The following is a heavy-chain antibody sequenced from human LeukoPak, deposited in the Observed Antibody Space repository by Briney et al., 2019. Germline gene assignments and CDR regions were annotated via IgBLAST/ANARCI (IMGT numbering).Heavy chain of an antibody. D-gene: IGHD3-9*01. V-gene: IGHV4-39*01. CDR3: ARQDDILTGDY. CDR2: IYYSGST. CDR1: GGSINNSSYY. Sequence: SETLSLTCTVSGGSINNSSYYWGWIRLPPGKGLGWIGSIYYSGSTYYNPSLKSRVTISVDTSKNQFSLKLRSVTAADTAVYYCARQDDILTGDYWGQGTLVTVSS. J-gene: IGHJ4*02.